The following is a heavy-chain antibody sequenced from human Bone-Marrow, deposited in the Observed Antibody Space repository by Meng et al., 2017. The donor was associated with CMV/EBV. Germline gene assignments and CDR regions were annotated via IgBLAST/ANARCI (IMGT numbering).Heavy chain of an antibody. V-gene: IGHV1-69*01. CDR3: ARDRSIAAAGPASNWFDP. J-gene: IGHJ5*02. CDR2: IIPIFGTA. Sequence: ERLRQSGAELKKPGSSVKVSCKASGGTFSSYAISWVRQAPGQGLEWMGGIIPIFGTANYAQKFQGRVTITADESTSTAYMELSSLRSEDTAVYYCARDRSIAAAGPASNWFDPWGQGTLVTVSS. CDR1: GGTFSSYA. D-gene: IGHD6-13*01.